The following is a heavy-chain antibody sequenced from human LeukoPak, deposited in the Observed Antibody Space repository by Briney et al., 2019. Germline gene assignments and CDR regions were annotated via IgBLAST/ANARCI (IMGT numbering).Heavy chain of an antibody. D-gene: IGHD5-18*01. CDR1: GGSISSYY. CDR2: IYYSGST. V-gene: IGHV4-59*01. J-gene: IGHJ4*02. Sequence: SETLSLTCAVYGGSISSYYWSWIRQPPGKGLEWLGYIYYSGSTSYNPSLKSRVTISVDTSKNQFSLKLSSVTAADTAVYYCAREDSYGYNRYFDYWGQGTLVTVSS. CDR3: AREDSYGYNRYFDY.